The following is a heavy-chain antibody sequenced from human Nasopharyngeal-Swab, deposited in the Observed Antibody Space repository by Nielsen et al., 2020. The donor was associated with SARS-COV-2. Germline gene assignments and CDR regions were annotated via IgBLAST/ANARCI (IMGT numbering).Heavy chain of an antibody. J-gene: IGHJ4*02. CDR2: IYYSGST. Sequence: SETLSLTCAVSGGSISSGGYSWSWIRQPPGKGLEWIGSIYYSGSTYYNPSLKSRVTISVDTSKNQFSLKLSSVTAADTAVYYCARRAWFGELDDYWGQGTLVTVSS. D-gene: IGHD3-10*01. CDR1: GGSISSGGYS. CDR3: ARRAWFGELDDY. V-gene: IGHV4-39*01.